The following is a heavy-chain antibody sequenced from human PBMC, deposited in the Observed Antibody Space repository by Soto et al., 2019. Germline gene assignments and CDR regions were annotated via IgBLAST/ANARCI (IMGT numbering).Heavy chain of an antibody. CDR1: GYTFTNYG. Sequence: QVPLVQSGPEVKKPGASVKVSCKASGYTFTNYGISWVRLAPGQGLEWMGWISGYNGMTAYARNLQDRATMTIDAPTTTAYMELRSLRSDDTAVYYCARDEGVRGFDFWGLGTLVTVSS. D-gene: IGHD3-10*01. V-gene: IGHV1-18*04. J-gene: IGHJ4*02. CDR3: ARDEGVRGFDF. CDR2: ISGYNGMT.